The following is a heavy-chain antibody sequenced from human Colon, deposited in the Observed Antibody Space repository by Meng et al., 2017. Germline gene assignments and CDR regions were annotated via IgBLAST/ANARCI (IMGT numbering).Heavy chain of an antibody. J-gene: IGHJ4*02. CDR1: GFTFSDYY. CDR2: SRNKAKSYVT. CDR3: VRVQKVGDYTSYCDY. V-gene: IGHV3-72*01. Sequence: GGSLRLSCAASGFTFSDYYMDWVRQAPGKGLEWVGRSRNKAKSYVTEYAASVKGRFTISRDESQSSLYLQMNSLKTEDTAIYYCVRVQKVGDYTSYCDYWGQGTLVTVSS. D-gene: IGHD1-26*01.